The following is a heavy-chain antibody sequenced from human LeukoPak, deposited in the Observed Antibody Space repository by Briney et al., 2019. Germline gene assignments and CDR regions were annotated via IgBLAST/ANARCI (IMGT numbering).Heavy chain of an antibody. D-gene: IGHD4-17*01. J-gene: IGHJ4*02. CDR1: GYTFIGYY. Sequence: GASVKVSCKASGYTFIGYYIQWVRQAPGQGLEWMGWINPNSGGTNYAQKFQGRVTMTRDTSISTACMELSRLRSDDTAVYYCARDYGDYVTNEYYFDYWGQGTLVTVSS. CDR3: ARDYGDYVTNEYYFDY. CDR2: INPNSGGT. V-gene: IGHV1-2*02.